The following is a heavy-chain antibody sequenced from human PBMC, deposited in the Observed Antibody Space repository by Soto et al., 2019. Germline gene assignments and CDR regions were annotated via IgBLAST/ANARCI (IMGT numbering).Heavy chain of an antibody. CDR2: IYPGDSDT. J-gene: IGHJ4*02. Sequence: LGESLKISCKGSGYSFTNYWIGWVRLMPGKGLEWMGIIYPGDSDTRYSPSFQGRVTISADKSINTAYLQWSSLKASDTAMYYCARLEASSPFDLWGRGTLVTVSS. V-gene: IGHV5-51*01. CDR3: ARLEASSPFDL. D-gene: IGHD6-19*01. CDR1: GYSFTNYW.